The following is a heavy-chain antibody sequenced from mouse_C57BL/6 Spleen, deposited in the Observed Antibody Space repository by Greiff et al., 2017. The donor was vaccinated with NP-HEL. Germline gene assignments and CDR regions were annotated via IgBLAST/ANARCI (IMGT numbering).Heavy chain of an antibody. D-gene: IGHD3-2*02. CDR3: ARGGTAQATRAWFAD. V-gene: IGHV1-59*01. J-gene: IGHJ3*01. Sequence: VQLQQPGAELVRPGTSVKLSCKASGYTFTSYWMHWVKQRPGQGLEWIGVIDPSDSYTSYNQKFKGKATLTVDTSSSTAYMQLSSLTSEDSAVYYCARGGTAQATRAWFADAGKGTLVTVAA. CDR1: GYTFTSYW. CDR2: IDPSDSYT.